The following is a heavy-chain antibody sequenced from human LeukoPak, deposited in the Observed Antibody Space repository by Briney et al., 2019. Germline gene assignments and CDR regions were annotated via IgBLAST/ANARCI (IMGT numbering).Heavy chain of an antibody. CDR2: ISSGGTYE. CDR1: GFTFSNYA. CDR3: ARDSTYYYDSGSSGPHYFDN. D-gene: IGHD3-10*01. J-gene: IGHJ4*02. Sequence: HPGGSLRLSCAASGFTFSNYAMHCVRQAPGKGLEWVSLISSGGTYEYYAHSVKGRFTISRDNSKNTLYLQLNSLRAEDTAVYYCARDSTYYYDSGSSGPHYFDNWGQGTLVTVSS. V-gene: IGHV3-30*01.